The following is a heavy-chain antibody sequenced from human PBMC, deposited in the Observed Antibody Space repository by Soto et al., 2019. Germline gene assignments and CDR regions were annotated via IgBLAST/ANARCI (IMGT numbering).Heavy chain of an antibody. CDR3: ARRYCSGGSCYVGYFDY. D-gene: IGHD2-15*01. V-gene: IGHV1-46*01. CDR2: INPSGGYT. Sequence: ASVKVSCKASGYTFTSYYMNWVRQAPGQGLEWLGIINPSGGYTTYAQRFLGRVTMTSDTSTSTAYMELSSLRSEDTAVYYCARRYCSGGSCYVGYFDYWGQGTLVTVSS. CDR1: GYTFTSYY. J-gene: IGHJ4*02.